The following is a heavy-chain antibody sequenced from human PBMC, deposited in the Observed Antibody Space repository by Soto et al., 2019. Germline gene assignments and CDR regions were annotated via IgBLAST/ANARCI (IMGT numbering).Heavy chain of an antibody. V-gene: IGHV3-48*02. J-gene: IGHJ4*02. CDR3: ARFDSSNWYGCDY. D-gene: IGHD6-13*01. CDR2: ITSGSENI. Sequence: EVQLVESGGDLVQPGGSLRLTCAASGFTFTTSTMIWVIQSPGKGLEGVSYITSGSENIYYTDSVRGRFTASRDNAKNSSFLQMDSLRDEDAAVYYCARFDSSNWYGCDYWGQGTLVTVSS. CDR1: GFTFTTST.